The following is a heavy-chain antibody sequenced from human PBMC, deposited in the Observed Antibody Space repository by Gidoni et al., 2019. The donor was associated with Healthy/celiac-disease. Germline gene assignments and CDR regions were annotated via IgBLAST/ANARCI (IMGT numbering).Heavy chain of an antibody. Sequence: QVQLVQSGAEVKKPGASVKVSCKPSGSTFPSSGISWVRQAPGQGIEWMGWISAYKGNTNYAQKLQGRVTMTTDTSTSTAYMELRSLRSDDTAVYYCARDRGSLLLWFGELFDYWGQGTLVTVSS. CDR1: GSTFPSSG. CDR3: ARDRGSLLLWFGELFDY. CDR2: ISAYKGNT. D-gene: IGHD3-10*01. V-gene: IGHV1-18*01. J-gene: IGHJ4*02.